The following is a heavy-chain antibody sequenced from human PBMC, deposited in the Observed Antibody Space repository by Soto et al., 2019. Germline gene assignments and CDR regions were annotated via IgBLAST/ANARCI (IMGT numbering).Heavy chain of an antibody. CDR2: IFHSAST. V-gene: IGHV4-4*02. Sequence: QVQLQESGPGLVKPSGTLSLTCAVSSGSISSSNWWSWVRQPPGKGLEWIGEIFHSASTNYNPSLKSRVTRAVGKSKNQFSLKRSAVTAADTAVYYCARVCSSTSCYARGVVDYWGQGTLVTVSS. CDR1: SGSISSSNW. CDR3: ARVCSSTSCYARGVVDY. J-gene: IGHJ4*02. D-gene: IGHD2-2*01.